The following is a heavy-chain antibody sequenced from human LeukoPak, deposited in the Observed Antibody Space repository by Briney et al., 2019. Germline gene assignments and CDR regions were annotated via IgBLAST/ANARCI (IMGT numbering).Heavy chain of an antibody. CDR1: GFTFSDYY. CDR3: ARDGLRFLEWFDVWFDP. CDR2: ISSSGSTI. J-gene: IGHJ5*02. V-gene: IGHV3-11*04. Sequence: PGGSLRLSCAASGFTFSDYYMSWIRQAPGKGLEWVSYISSSGSTIYYADSVKGRFTIPRDNAKNSLYLQMNSLRAEDTAVYYCARDGLRFLEWFDVWFDPWGQGTLVTVSS. D-gene: IGHD3-3*01.